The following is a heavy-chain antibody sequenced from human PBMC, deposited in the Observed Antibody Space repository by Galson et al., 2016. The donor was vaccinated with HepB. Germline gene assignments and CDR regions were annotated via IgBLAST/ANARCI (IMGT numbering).Heavy chain of an antibody. J-gene: IGHJ4*02. CDR2: IIPMYGLS. D-gene: IGHD4-23*01. CDR3: ALDPGGNGVLNS. Sequence: SVKVSCKVSGGTFSRHAISWARQAPGQGLQWMGGIIPMYGLSNHAQKFRGRVTITADESTTTAYMELSSLRSEDTALYFCALDPGGNGVLNSWGQGTLVTVSS. CDR1: GGTFSRHA. V-gene: IGHV1-69*13.